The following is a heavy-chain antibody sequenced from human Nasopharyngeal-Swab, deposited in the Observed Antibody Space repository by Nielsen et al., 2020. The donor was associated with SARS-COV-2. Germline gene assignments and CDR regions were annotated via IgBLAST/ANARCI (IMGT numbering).Heavy chain of an antibody. CDR2: INTNTGNP. Sequence: ASVKVSCKASGYTFTNYARNWVRQAPGQGREGMGWINTNTGNPMYAQGFTGRFVFSLDTSVSTAYLQISSLKAEDTAVYYCARGSNGYDTSGFDYWGQGTLATVSS. V-gene: IGHV7-4-1*02. CDR1: GYTFTNYA. J-gene: IGHJ4*02. CDR3: ARGSNGYDTSGFDY. D-gene: IGHD3-22*01.